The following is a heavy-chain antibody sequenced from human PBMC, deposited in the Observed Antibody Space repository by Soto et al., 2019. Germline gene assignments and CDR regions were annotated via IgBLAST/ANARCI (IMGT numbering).Heavy chain of an antibody. CDR3: ARDWSIFGVVSPGH. CDR2: ISHDGSNK. J-gene: IGHJ4*02. D-gene: IGHD3-3*01. CDR1: GFTFNSFA. V-gene: IGHV3-30-3*01. Sequence: QVQVVESGGGVVQPGRSLRLSCAASGFTFNSFALHWVRQAPGKGLEWVAVISHDGSNKYQADSVKGRFTISRDNSKNTVYLQMKSLRAEDTAVYYCARDWSIFGVVSPGHWGQGTLVTVSS.